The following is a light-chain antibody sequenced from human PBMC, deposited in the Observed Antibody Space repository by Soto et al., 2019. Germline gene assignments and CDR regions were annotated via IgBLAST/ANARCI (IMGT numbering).Light chain of an antibody. Sequence: DIQMTQSPSSLSASVGDRVTITCRASQSISPSLNWYQQKPGKAPKLLIHTASTLQRGVPSRFSGSGSGTDFTLTINSLQPEDFATYYCHQSYSTPTFGPGTKLEIK. J-gene: IGKJ2*01. CDR1: QSISPS. CDR3: HQSYSTPT. V-gene: IGKV1-39*01. CDR2: TAS.